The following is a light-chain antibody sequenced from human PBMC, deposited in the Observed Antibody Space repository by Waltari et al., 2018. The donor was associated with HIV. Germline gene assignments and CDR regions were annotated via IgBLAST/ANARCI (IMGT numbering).Light chain of an antibody. V-gene: IGKV3-11*01. CDR1: QRGTNS. J-gene: IGKJ5*01. CDR2: DTS. CDR3: QWRTKWRPGT. Sequence: EIVLTQSPATLSLSPGESATLSRRASQRGTNSLAWYRQKPGQTPRLLIYDTSNRATGIPARFSGSGSGTDFSLTISSPEPDDFAVYYCQWRTKWRPGTFGQGTRLEIK.